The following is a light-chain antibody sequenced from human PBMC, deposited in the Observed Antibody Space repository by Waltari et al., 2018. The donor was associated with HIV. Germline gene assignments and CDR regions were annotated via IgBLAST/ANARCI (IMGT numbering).Light chain of an antibody. J-gene: IGLJ2*01. Sequence: QSVLTQPPSASGTPGQRVTISCSGNNSNIGTNTVNWYHQLPGTAPKLLIFSNNQRPSGIPDRFSGSNSGNTSTLTISEAQPLDEGDYYCQAWDTIRETFGGGTKLTVL. CDR3: QAWDTIRET. CDR1: NSNIGTNT. V-gene: IGLV1-44*01. CDR2: SNN.